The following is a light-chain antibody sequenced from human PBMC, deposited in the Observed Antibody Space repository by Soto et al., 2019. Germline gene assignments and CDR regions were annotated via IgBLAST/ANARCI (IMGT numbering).Light chain of an antibody. CDR2: GAF. Sequence: EIVLTQSPGTLSLSPGERATLSCRASQSVTSSYLAWYQQKPGQAPRLLIYGAFIRATGIPDRFSGSGSGTDFTLTISRLEPEDFAVYYCQQYGSSLLTFGGGTKVDIK. V-gene: IGKV3-20*01. J-gene: IGKJ4*01. CDR3: QQYGSSLLT. CDR1: QSVTSSY.